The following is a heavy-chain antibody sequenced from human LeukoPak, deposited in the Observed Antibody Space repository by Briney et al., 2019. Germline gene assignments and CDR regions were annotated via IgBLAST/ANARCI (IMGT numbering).Heavy chain of an antibody. V-gene: IGHV4-39*07. CDR3: ATIQRDHAFDI. CDR2: INQSGSS. J-gene: IGHJ3*02. CDR1: GGSISSSNYY. Sequence: SETLSLTCTVSGGSISSSNYYWSWIRQPPGKGLEWIGEINQSGSSNYNPSLKSRVTISVDTSKNQFSLRLSSVTAADTAVYYCATIQRDHAFDIWGQGTMVTVSS. D-gene: IGHD6-25*01.